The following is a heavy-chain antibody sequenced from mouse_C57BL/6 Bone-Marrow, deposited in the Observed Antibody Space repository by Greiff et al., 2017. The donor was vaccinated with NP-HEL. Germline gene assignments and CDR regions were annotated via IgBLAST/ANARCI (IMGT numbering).Heavy chain of an antibody. V-gene: IGHV1-22*01. CDR1: GYTFTDYN. Sequence: EVKLVESGPELVKPGASVKMSCKASGYTFTDYNMHWVKQSHGKSLEWIGYINPNNGGTSYNQKFKGKATLTVNKSSSTAYMELRSLTSEDSAVYYCAIYYFSFAYWGQGTLVTVSA. D-gene: IGHD2-1*01. CDR3: AIYYFSFAY. CDR2: INPNNGGT. J-gene: IGHJ3*01.